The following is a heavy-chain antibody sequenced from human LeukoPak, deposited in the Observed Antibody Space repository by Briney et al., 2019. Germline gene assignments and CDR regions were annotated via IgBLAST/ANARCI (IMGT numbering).Heavy chain of an antibody. CDR1: GDTFTSYG. V-gene: IGHV1-18*01. D-gene: IGHD3-10*01. Sequence: GASVKVSCKASGDTFTSYGISWVRQAPGQGLEWMGWMSAYNGNTNYAQKLQGRVTMTTDTSTSTAYMELRSLRSDDTAVYYCARGEGVLWFGESQIDYWGQGTLVTVSS. CDR3: ARGEGVLWFGESQIDY. J-gene: IGHJ4*02. CDR2: MSAYNGNT.